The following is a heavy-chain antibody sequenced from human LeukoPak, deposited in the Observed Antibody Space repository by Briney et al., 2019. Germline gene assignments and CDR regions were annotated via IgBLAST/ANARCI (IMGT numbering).Heavy chain of an antibody. D-gene: IGHD2-2*01. CDR3: EEEDSATAAYYLDF. Sequence: SETLSLTCTVSGGSISVYYCTWIRQPPGKGLEWIGSIHYSGSATYTPSLRSRVIISVDTSRNQFSLWLTSVTAADTAVYAREEEDSATAAYYLDFWGQGSLVTVSS. V-gene: IGHV4-59*01. CDR2: IHYSGSA. J-gene: IGHJ4*02. CDR1: GGSISVYY.